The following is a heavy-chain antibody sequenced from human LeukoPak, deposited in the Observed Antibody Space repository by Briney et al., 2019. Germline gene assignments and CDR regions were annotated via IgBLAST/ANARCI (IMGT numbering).Heavy chain of an antibody. J-gene: IGHJ3*02. CDR2: ISGSGGST. D-gene: IGHD6-13*01. CDR1: EFTFSSYG. V-gene: IGHV3-23*01. Sequence: GGCLRLSCAASEFTFSSYGMSWVRQAPGKGLEWVSSISGSGGSTQYADSVQGRFAISRDNSKNTLYLQMNSLRAEDTAVYYCAKDPAADAFDIWGQGTMVTVSS. CDR3: AKDPAADAFDI.